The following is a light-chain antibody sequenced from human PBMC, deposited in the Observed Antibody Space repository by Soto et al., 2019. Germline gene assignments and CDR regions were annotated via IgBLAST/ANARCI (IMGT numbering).Light chain of an antibody. CDR1: QSVSSN. CDR3: QQYSNWPSWT. V-gene: IGKV3-15*01. Sequence: EILMTQSPATLSVSPGERATVSCRASQSVSSNLAWYQQKPGQAPRLLIYGASTRATGIPARFSGSGSGTEFTLTISSLQSEDFAVYYCQQYSNWPSWTFGQGTQVEIK. J-gene: IGKJ1*01. CDR2: GAS.